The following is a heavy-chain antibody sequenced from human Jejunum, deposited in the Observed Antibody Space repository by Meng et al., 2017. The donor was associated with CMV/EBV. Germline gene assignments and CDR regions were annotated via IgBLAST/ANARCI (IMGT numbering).Heavy chain of an antibody. CDR3: ARGKFQSVGIVYSYFDP. Sequence: STYWMHWVRQAPGKGLVWVSSINSDGSTTNYADSVKGRFTIYRDNAKNTLYLQMNSLRAEDTAVYYCARGKFQSVGIVYSYFDPWGQGALVTVSS. J-gene: IGHJ5*02. CDR2: INSDGSTT. D-gene: IGHD5-18*01. CDR1: STYW. V-gene: IGHV3-74*01.